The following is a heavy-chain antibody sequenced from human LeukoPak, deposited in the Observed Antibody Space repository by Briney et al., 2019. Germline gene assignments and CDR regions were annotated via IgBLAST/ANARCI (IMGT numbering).Heavy chain of an antibody. D-gene: IGHD6-13*01. CDR1: GFTFDDYA. J-gene: IGHJ6*02. CDR3: AKDKGSSQYYGMDV. V-gene: IGHV3-9*01. Sequence: GGSLRLSCAASGFTFDDYAMHWVRQAPGKGLEWVSGISWNSGSIGYADSVKGRFTISRDNAKNSLYLQMNSLRAEDTALYYCAKDKGSSQYYGMDVWGQGTTVTVSS. CDR2: ISWNSGSI.